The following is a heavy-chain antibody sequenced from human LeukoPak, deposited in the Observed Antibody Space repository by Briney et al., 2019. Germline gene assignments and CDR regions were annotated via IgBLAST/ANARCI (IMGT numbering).Heavy chain of an antibody. D-gene: IGHD5/OR15-5a*01. Sequence: GASLQISCKGSGSCFTSYWIGWVRQMPGKGLELMGIISPGDYDTTYRSSFEGQVTIPADKSISTAYLQGSSLKASDTAMYYCARLGYVSTLYYFDYWVQGTLVTVSS. CDR2: ISPGDYDT. CDR1: GSCFTSYW. J-gene: IGHJ4*02. V-gene: IGHV5-51*01. CDR3: ARLGYVSTLYYFDY.